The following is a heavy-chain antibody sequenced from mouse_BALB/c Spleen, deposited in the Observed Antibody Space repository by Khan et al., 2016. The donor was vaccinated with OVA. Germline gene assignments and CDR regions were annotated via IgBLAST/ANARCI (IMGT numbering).Heavy chain of an antibody. CDR2: ISSGGST. CDR1: GFTFSSYV. V-gene: IGHV5-6-5*01. CDR3: AREAYRYEEYYFDY. Sequence: EVELVESGGGSVKPGGSLKLSCAVSGFTFSSYVMSWVRQTPEKRLEWVASISSGGSTHYRDSVEGRIAIPRDNDRNILYLQISSLRSEEMAMYYYAREAYRYEEYYFDYWGQGTTLTVSS. J-gene: IGHJ2*01. D-gene: IGHD2-14*01.